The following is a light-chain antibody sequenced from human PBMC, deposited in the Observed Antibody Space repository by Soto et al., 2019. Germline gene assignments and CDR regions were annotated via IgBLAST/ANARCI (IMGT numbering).Light chain of an antibody. V-gene: IGKV1-5*03. J-gene: IGKJ1*01. CDR1: QTVSTW. Sequence: DIQMTQSPSTLSASVGDRVVITCRASQTVSTWLAWYQQKPGKAPKLLISKASTLESGVPPRFSGSGSGTEFTLIISSLQPEDFATYYCQQYDGNWWTFGQGTKVEIK. CDR3: QQYDGNWWT. CDR2: KAS.